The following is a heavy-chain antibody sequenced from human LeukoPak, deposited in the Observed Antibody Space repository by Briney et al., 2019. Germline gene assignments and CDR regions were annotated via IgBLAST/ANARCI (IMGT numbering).Heavy chain of an antibody. CDR1: GFPFDDYA. V-gene: IGHV3-9*01. CDR2: ISWNSGAI. CDR3: AKDNSYAFDI. J-gene: IGHJ3*02. Sequence: GRSLRLSCAASGFPFDDYAMNWVRQAPGKGLEWVSGISWNSGAIGYADSVKGRFTISRDNAKTSLYLQMNSLRAEDTALYYCAKDNSYAFDIWGQGTMVTVSS.